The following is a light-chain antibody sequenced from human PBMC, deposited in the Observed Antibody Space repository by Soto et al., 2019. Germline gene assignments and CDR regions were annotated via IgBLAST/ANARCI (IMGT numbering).Light chain of an antibody. CDR3: CSDAGSSTFYF. J-gene: IGLJ1*01. CDR2: KGS. CDR1: DSDVGSYNL. V-gene: IGLV2-23*01. Sequence: QSARTQPASVSGSPGQSITISCTGTDSDVGSYNLVSWYQQHPGKAPKLVIYKGSERPSVDSNRFSGSKSGNTASLTIAGLQAEDEADYYCCSDAGSSTFYFFGTGTKLTVL.